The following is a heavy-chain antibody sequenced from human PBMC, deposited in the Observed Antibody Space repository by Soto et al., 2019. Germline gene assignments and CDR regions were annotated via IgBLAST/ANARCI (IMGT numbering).Heavy chain of an antibody. Sequence: QVQLQEAGPGLVKPSETLSLTCTVPGVSVSIGTYYWSWIRQPPGKGLEWIGFIHYSGSTNYNPSIRSRVTMSVDTSKPQFSRTSTSVNAADTAVYFCTRGGDDFKNGHWRQGTLVTVSS. D-gene: IGHD2-21*02. J-gene: IGHJ4*02. CDR1: GVSVSIGTYY. CDR3: TRGGDDFKNGH. CDR2: IHYSGST. V-gene: IGHV4-61*01.